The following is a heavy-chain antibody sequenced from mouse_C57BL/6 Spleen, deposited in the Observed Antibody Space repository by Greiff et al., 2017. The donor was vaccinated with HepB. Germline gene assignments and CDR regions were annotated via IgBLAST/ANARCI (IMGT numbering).Heavy chain of an antibody. D-gene: IGHD2-10*02. CDR1: GHTFTSYW. Sequence: QQSCKASGHTFTSYWMHWGKQRPGRGLEWIGRIDPNSGGTKYNEKFKSKATLTVDKPSSTAYMQLSSLTSEDSAVYYCARSEYGNFYAMDYWGQRTSVTVSS. CDR2: IDPNSGGT. V-gene: IGHV1-72*01. CDR3: ARSEYGNFYAMDY. J-gene: IGHJ4*01.